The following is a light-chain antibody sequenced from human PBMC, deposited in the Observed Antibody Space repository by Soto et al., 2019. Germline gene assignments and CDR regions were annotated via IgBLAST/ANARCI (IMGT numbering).Light chain of an antibody. CDR2: GAS. CDR1: QSVGDN. J-gene: IGKJ5*01. Sequence: VMTQSPATLSVSPGERVTLSCRSSQSVGDNLAWFQQKPGQGPRLLIYGASTRATGIPVRFSGSGSETDCTITISSLRSEDAEVYLCQQYNNWPITFGQGTRLEIK. V-gene: IGKV3-15*01. CDR3: QQYNNWPIT.